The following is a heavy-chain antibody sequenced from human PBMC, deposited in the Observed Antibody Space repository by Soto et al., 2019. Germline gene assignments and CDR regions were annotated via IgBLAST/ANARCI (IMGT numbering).Heavy chain of an antibody. J-gene: IGHJ6*02. V-gene: IGHV4-59*01. CDR2: IYYSGST. CDR3: ARDERIAAANYYYYYGMDV. Sequence: PSETLSLTCTVSGGSISSYYWSWIRQPPGKGLEWIGYIYYSGSTNYNPSLKSRVTISVDTSTNQFYLKLSSVTAADTAVYYCARDERIAAANYYYYYGMDVWGQGTTVTVSS. CDR1: GGSISSYY. D-gene: IGHD6-13*01.